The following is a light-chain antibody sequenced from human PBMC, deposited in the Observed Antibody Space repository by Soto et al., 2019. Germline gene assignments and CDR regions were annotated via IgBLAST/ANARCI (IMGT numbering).Light chain of an antibody. CDR2: AND. Sequence: VLTQPPSASGTPGQRVTISCSGSSSNIGSNLVTWYQHLPGTAPRLLIYANDQRPSGVPDRFSGSKSDTSASLAISALQSEDKADYYCATWDDSLNGAYVFGTGTKLTVL. V-gene: IGLV1-44*01. CDR1: SSNIGSNL. CDR3: ATWDDSLNGAYV. J-gene: IGLJ1*01.